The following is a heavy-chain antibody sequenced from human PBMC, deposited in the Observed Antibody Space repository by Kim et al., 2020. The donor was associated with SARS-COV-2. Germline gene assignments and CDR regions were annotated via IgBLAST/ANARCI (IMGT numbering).Heavy chain of an antibody. CDR2: IIPIFGTT. CDR3: ARTSQFYDSRASTGGFDP. V-gene: IGHV1-69*13. J-gene: IGHJ5*02. CDR1: GGTLDRFG. D-gene: IGHD3-22*01. Sequence: SVKVSCKASGGTLDRFGLSWVRQAPGQGLEWMGTIIPIFGTTTYAQKFQERVTITAEESTTTTYMELRSLTSDDTATYYCARTSQFYDSRASTGGFDPW.